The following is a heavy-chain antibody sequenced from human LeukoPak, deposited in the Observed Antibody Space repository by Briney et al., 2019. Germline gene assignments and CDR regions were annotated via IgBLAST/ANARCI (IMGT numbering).Heavy chain of an antibody. CDR1: GFTFSDYY. D-gene: IGHD6-25*01. V-gene: IGHV3-11*01. Sequence: GGSLRLSCAASGFTFSDYYMSWFRQAPGKGLEWLSYISGDNGSIYYADSVRGRFTISRDNAKNSLYLQVNSLRGKDTAVYYCVRAYSRGYSDDFDYWGQGTLVTVSS. CDR2: ISGDNGSI. CDR3: VRAYSRGYSDDFDY. J-gene: IGHJ4*02.